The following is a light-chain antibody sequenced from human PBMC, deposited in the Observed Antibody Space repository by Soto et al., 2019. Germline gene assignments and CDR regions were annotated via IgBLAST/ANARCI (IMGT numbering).Light chain of an antibody. CDR3: QQYGSSPLT. Sequence: EIVITQSPGTLSVSPGVGATLSCRASQSVSSSYLAWYQQKPGQAPRLLIYGASSRATGIPDRFSGSGSGTDFTLTISRLEPEDFAVYYCQQYGSSPLTFGGGTKVDIK. J-gene: IGKJ4*01. CDR2: GAS. CDR1: QSVSSSY. V-gene: IGKV3-20*01.